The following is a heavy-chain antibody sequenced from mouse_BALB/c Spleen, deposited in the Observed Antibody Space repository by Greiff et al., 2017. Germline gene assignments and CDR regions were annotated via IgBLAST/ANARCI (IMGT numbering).Heavy chain of an antibody. CDR1: GFAFSSYD. D-gene: IGHD1-2*01. V-gene: IGHV5-12-1*01. CDR2: ISSGGGST. J-gene: IGHJ4*01. CDR3: ARDGTTARAMDY. Sequence: EVQGVESGGGLVKPGGSLKLSCAASGFAFSSYDMSWVRQTPEKRLEWVAYISSGGGSTYYPDTVKGRFTISRDNAKNTLYLQMSSLKSEDTAMYYCARDGTTARAMDYWGQGTSVTVSS.